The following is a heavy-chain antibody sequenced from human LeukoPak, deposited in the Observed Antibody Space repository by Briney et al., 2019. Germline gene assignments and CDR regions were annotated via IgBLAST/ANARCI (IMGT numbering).Heavy chain of an antibody. CDR3: ARDPAYGGNSDWYFDL. V-gene: IGHV4-59*01. CDR2: IYYSGST. J-gene: IGHJ2*01. CDR1: GGSISSYY. D-gene: IGHD4-23*01. Sequence: SETLSLTCTVSGGSISSYYWSWIRQPPGKGLEWIGYIYYSGSTNYNPSLKSRVTISVDTSKNQFSLKLSSVTAADTAVYYCARDPAYGGNSDWYFDLWGRGTLVTVSS.